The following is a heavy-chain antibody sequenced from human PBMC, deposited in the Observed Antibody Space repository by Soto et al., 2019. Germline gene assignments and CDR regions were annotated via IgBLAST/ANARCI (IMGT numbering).Heavy chain of an antibody. D-gene: IGHD6-13*01. CDR1: GFTFSIFP. J-gene: IGHJ4*02. CDR2: ISSSGGGT. V-gene: IGHV3-23*01. CDR3: AKDLTYSSSWTYDS. Sequence: EVQLLESGGGLVQPGGSLRLSCAASGFTFSIFPMTWVRRAPGKGLEWVSAISSSGGGTYYAHSVRGRFTISRDNSKSTLYLQMNSLRAEDTALYYCAKDLTYSSSWTYDSWGQGTLVSVSS.